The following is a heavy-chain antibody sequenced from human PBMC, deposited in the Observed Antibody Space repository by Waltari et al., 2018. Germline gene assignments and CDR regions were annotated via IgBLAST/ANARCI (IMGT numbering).Heavy chain of an antibody. V-gene: IGHV4-34*02. CDR2: VSHTGS. CDR1: GGSFSGYT. Sequence: QVQLQQWGAGLLKPSETLSLTCAVYGGSFSGYTWSWIRQSPGRGLEWIGEVSHTGSNYNPSLKSRVTISVDTSNHHFSLKLSSVTAADTAIYYCAKPDVNHGHFVYWGQGTLVTVSS. J-gene: IGHJ4*02. D-gene: IGHD3-16*01. CDR3: AKPDVNHGHFVY.